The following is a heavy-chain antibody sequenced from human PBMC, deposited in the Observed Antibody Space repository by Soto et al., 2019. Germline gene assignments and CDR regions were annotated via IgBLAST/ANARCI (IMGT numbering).Heavy chain of an antibody. D-gene: IGHD6-19*01. CDR2: ISYDGSNK. V-gene: IGHV3-30-3*01. CDR3: ARFGQGLSIDY. J-gene: IGHJ4*02. Sequence: QVQLVESGGGVVQPGRSLRLSCAASGFTFSSYAMHWARQAPGKGLEWVAVISYDGSNKYYADSVKGRFTISRDNSKNTLYLQMNSLRAEDTAVYYCARFGQGLSIDYWGQGTLVTVSS. CDR1: GFTFSSYA.